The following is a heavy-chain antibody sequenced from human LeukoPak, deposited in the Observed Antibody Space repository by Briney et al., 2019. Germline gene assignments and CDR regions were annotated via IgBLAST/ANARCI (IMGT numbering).Heavy chain of an antibody. CDR2: ISYDGSNK. Sequence: PGRSLRLSCAASGFTFSSYGMHWVRQAPGKGLEWVAVISYDGSNKYYADSVKGRFTISRDNSKNTLYLQMNSLRAEDTAVYYCAKPLVDYDILTGSYAGDAFDIWGQGTMVTVSS. CDR3: AKPLVDYDILTGSYAGDAFDI. J-gene: IGHJ3*02. V-gene: IGHV3-30*18. CDR1: GFTFSSYG. D-gene: IGHD3-9*01.